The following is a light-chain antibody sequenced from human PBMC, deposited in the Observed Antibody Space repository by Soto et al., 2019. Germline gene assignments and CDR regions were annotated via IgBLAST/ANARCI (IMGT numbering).Light chain of an antibody. J-gene: IGKJ1*01. Sequence: DIQMTQSPSTLFASVGDRVTITCRASQIIRYWLAWYQQKPVEAPKLLIYEGSTLARGVPSRFSGSGSGTEFTLTISSMPTDDFATFYFQQDNTYSRTFGQGTNVEV. CDR2: EGS. V-gene: IGKV1-5*03. CDR3: QQDNTYSRT. CDR1: QIIRYW.